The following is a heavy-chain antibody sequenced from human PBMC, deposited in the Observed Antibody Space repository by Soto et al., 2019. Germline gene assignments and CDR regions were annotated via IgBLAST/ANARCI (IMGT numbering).Heavy chain of an antibody. CDR3: AKVLSKNYYYPFDF. CDR2: ISGGSSVT. V-gene: IGHV3-23*01. Sequence: GGSLRPSCTASGFTFSDYAMTWVRQAPGKGLEWVSTISGGSSVTYYGDSVKGRFTISRDNAKKTLFLQLNRLSAEDTATYYCAKVLSKNYYYPFDFWGQGTQVTVSS. J-gene: IGHJ4*02. D-gene: IGHD3-10*01. CDR1: GFTFSDYA.